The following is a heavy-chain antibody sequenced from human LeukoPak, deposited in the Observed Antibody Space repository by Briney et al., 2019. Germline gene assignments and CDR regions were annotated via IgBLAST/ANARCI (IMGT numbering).Heavy chain of an antibody. CDR3: ARVEWELLGNAFDI. D-gene: IGHD1-26*01. Sequence: ASVKVSCKASGYTFTGYYMHWVRQAPGQGLEWMGWINPNSGGTNYAQKFQGRVTMTRDTSISTAYMELSRLRSDDTAVYCCARVEWELLGNAFDIWGQGTMVTVSS. J-gene: IGHJ3*02. CDR2: INPNSGGT. V-gene: IGHV1-2*02. CDR1: GYTFTGYY.